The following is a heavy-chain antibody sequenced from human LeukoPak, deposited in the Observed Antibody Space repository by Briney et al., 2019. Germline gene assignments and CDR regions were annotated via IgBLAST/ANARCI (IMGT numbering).Heavy chain of an antibody. Sequence: PSETLSLTCTVSGGSIGSYYWSWIRQPPGKGLEWIGYIYYSGSTNYNPSLKSRVTISVDTSKNQFSLKLSSVTAADTAVYYCARGGSSWPENRSFDYWGQGTLVTVSS. V-gene: IGHV4-59*01. J-gene: IGHJ4*02. D-gene: IGHD6-13*01. CDR3: ARGGSSWPENRSFDY. CDR1: GGSIGSYY. CDR2: IYYSGST.